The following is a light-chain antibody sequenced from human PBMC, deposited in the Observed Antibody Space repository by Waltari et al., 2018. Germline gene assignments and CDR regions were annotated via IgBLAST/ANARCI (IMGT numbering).Light chain of an antibody. J-gene: IGKJ1*01. CDR2: GAS. CDR1: LSVGRA. CDR3: QHYLRLPVT. Sequence: EIVLTQSPGTLSLSLGDRATLSCRASLSVGRALTWYQQKPGQAPRLLIYGASTRAPGIPDRFSGSGSGTDFSLTISRLEPDDFAVYFCQHYLRLPVTFGQGTTVEI. V-gene: IGKV3-20*01.